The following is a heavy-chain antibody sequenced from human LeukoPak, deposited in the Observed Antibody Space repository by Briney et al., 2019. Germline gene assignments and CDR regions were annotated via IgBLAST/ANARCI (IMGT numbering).Heavy chain of an antibody. CDR3: AREGVSDYYDSSGYVH. CDR2: ISSSSSTI. D-gene: IGHD3-22*01. CDR1: GFTFSSYS. Sequence: GGSLRLSCATSGFTFSSYSMNWVRQAPGRGLEWVSYISSSSSTIYYADSVKGRFTIPRDNAKNSLYLQMNSLRAEDTAVYYCAREGVSDYYDSSGYVHWGQGTLVTVSS. V-gene: IGHV3-48*01. J-gene: IGHJ4*02.